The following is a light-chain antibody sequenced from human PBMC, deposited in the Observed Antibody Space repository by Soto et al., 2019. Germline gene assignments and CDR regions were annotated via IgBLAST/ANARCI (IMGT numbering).Light chain of an antibody. CDR2: DTS. CDR3: QQYNNWPTIT. Sequence: DIVLTQSPGTLSLSPGGRATLSCTAIQSVSSSYLAWYQQKPGQAPRLLIYDTSTRATGIPARFSGIGSGTEFTLTISSLQSPDFAVYYCQQYNNWPTITFGQGTRLEIK. J-gene: IGKJ5*01. V-gene: IGKV3-15*01. CDR1: QSVSSS.